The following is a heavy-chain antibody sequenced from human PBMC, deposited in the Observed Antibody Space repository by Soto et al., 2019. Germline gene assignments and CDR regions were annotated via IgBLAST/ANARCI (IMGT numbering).Heavy chain of an antibody. CDR2: ISAYNGNT. CDR1: GYTLTSYG. CDR3: ARDHPAAILTAQYLQH. V-gene: IGHV1-18*01. J-gene: IGHJ1*01. Sequence: ASVKVSCKASGYTLTSYGISWVRQAPRQGLEWMGWISAYNGNTNYAQKLQGRVTMTTDTSTSTAYMELRSLRSDDTAVYYCARDHPAAILTAQYLQHWGQGTLVTVSS. D-gene: IGHD2-2*01.